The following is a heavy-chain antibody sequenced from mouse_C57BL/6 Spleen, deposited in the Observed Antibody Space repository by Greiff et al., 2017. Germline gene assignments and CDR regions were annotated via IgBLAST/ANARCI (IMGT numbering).Heavy chain of an antibody. CDR3: ARGGLLRGAMDY. Sequence: EVQLQQSGAELVKPGASVTLSCTASGFNIKDYYMHWVKQRTEQGLEWIGRIDPEDGETNYAPKFQGKATIPADTSSHTAYLQLSSLTSEDTAIYYCARGGLLRGAMDYGGQGTSVTVSS. CDR2: IDPEDGET. J-gene: IGHJ4*01. D-gene: IGHD1-1*01. V-gene: IGHV14-2*01. CDR1: GFNIKDYY.